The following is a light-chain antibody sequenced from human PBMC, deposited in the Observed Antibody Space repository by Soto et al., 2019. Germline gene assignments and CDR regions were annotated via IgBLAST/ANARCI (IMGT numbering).Light chain of an antibody. Sequence: QSVLTQPPSVSAAPGQKVTISCSGSSSNIGNNYVSWYQQLPGTAPKLLVYDNDKRPSGIPDRFSGSKSGTTATLGITGLQTGDEANDYCETWDRNLGAVVFGGGTKLTVL. CDR2: DND. V-gene: IGLV1-51*01. CDR3: ETWDRNLGAVV. CDR1: SSNIGNNY. J-gene: IGLJ2*01.